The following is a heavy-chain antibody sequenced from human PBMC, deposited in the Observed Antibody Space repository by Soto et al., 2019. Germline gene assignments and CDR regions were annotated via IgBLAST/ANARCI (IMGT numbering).Heavy chain of an antibody. CDR3: ARGDEYYDFWSGYPY. Sequence: VQLVESGGGLVKPGGSLRLSCAASGFTFSSYSMNWVRQAPGKGLEWVSSISSSSSYIYYADSVKGRFTISRDNAKNSLYVQMNSLRAEDTAVYYCARGDEYYDFWSGYPYWGQGTLVTVSS. V-gene: IGHV3-21*01. D-gene: IGHD3-3*01. J-gene: IGHJ4*02. CDR1: GFTFSSYS. CDR2: ISSSSSYI.